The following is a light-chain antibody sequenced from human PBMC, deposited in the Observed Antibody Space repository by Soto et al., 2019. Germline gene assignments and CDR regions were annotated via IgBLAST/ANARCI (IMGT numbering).Light chain of an antibody. CDR1: QSINSD. Sequence: EIVMTQSPATLSVSPGETTRLSCGASQSINSDVAWYQQKVGQTPRLLIHGASTRATGIPDRFSGSASGTDFTLTINRLEPEDFAVYYCQQYGSSPRTFGQGTKVDI. CDR3: QQYGSSPRT. CDR2: GAS. J-gene: IGKJ1*01. V-gene: IGKV3-20*01.